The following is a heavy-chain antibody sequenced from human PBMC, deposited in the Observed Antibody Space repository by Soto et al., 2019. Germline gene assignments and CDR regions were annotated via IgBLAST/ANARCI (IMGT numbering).Heavy chain of an antibody. Sequence: SETLSLTCAVYGGSFSGYYWSWIRQPPGKGLEWIGEINHSGSINYNPSLKSRVTISVDTSKNQFSLKLSSVTAADTAVYYCARVGGYCSSTSCYGRRYYYYYGMDVWRQGTMVTVFS. CDR1: GGSFSGYY. CDR3: ARVGGYCSSTSCYGRRYYYYYGMDV. V-gene: IGHV4-34*01. D-gene: IGHD2-2*01. CDR2: INHSGSI. J-gene: IGHJ6*02.